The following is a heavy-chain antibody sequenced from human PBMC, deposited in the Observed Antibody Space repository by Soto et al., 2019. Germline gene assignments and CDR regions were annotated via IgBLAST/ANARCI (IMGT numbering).Heavy chain of an antibody. Sequence: ASVKVSCKTPGYTFSNYGITWVRQAPGQPLGWLGWISLYSDGTNYAQKFQGRVSMTTDTSTTTAYMELRSLRSDDTAVYYCARVVPGAEAWFGPWGQGTLVTVSS. CDR3: ARVVPGAEAWFGP. CDR1: GYTFSNYG. D-gene: IGHD2-2*01. V-gene: IGHV1-18*01. J-gene: IGHJ5*02. CDR2: ISLYSDGT.